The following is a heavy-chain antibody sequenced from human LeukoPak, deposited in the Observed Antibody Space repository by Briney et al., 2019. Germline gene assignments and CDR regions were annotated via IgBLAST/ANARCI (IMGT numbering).Heavy chain of an antibody. D-gene: IGHD1-1*01. CDR3: ARVGGTNYYYYGMDV. J-gene: IGHJ6*02. Sequence: SETLTLTCTVSGGSISSYYWSWIRQPPGKGLEWIGYIYDSGSTNYNPSLKSRVTISVDTSKNQFSLKLSSVTAADTAVYYCARVGGTNYYYYGMDVWGQGTTVTVSS. CDR1: GGSISSYY. CDR2: IYDSGST. V-gene: IGHV4-59*01.